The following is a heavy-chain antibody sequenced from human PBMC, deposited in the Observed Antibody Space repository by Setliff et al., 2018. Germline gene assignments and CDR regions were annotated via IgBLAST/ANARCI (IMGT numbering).Heavy chain of an antibody. CDR1: GFTFSSYG. CDR3: ARSSAPIKRDYMDV. CDR2: ISSSSTTI. J-gene: IGHJ6*03. V-gene: IGHV3-48*01. D-gene: IGHD2-2*02. Sequence: GSLRLSCAASGFTFSSYGMNWARQAPGKGLEWLSYISSSSTTIYYADSVKGRFTVSRDNAKNSLYLQMNSLRADDAAVYYCARSSAPIKRDYMDVWGKGTTVTVSS.